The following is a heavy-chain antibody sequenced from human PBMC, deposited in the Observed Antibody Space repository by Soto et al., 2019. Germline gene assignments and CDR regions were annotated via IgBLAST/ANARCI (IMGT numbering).Heavy chain of an antibody. Sequence: QVQLVQSGAEVKKPGASVKVSCKASGYTFTSYGISWVRQAPGQGLEWMGWISAYNGNTNYAQKLQGRVTMTTDTSTSTAYMELRSLRSDDTAVNYCASATHYYDSSGYLGYGMDVWGQGTTVTVSS. D-gene: IGHD3-22*01. J-gene: IGHJ6*02. CDR3: ASATHYYDSSGYLGYGMDV. CDR2: ISAYNGNT. CDR1: GYTFTSYG. V-gene: IGHV1-18*04.